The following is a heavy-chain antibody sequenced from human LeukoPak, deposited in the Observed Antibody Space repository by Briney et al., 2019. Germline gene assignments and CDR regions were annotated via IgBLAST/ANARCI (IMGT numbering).Heavy chain of an antibody. Sequence: GGSLRLSRAASGFTFSSYWMSWVRQAPGKGLEWVANIKQDGSEKYYVDSVKGRFTISRDNPKNSLYLQMNSLRAEDTSLYYCARSPWGHKIDYWGQGTLVTVSS. V-gene: IGHV3-7*03. CDR1: GFTFSSYW. D-gene: IGHD1-26*01. J-gene: IGHJ4*02. CDR3: ARSPWGHKIDY. CDR2: IKQDGSEK.